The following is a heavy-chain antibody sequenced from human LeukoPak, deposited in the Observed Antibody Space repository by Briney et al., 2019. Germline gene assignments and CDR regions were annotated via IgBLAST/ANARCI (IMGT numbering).Heavy chain of an antibody. D-gene: IGHD3-22*01. CDR1: GYTFTSYD. V-gene: IGHV1-8*03. CDR3: AREVYYDSSGYYN. CDR2: MNPNSGNT. Sequence: ASVKVSCKPSGYTFTSYDINWVRQATGQGLEWMGWMNPNSGNTGYAQKFQGRVTITRNTSISTAYMELSSLRSEDTAVYYCAREVYYDSSGYYNWGQGTLVTVSS. J-gene: IGHJ4*02.